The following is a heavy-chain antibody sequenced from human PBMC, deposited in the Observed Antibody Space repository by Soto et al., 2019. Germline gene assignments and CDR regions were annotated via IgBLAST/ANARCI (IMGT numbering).Heavy chain of an antibody. V-gene: IGHV3-30-3*01. D-gene: IGHD4-4*01. CDR3: AREAVTSDYGMDV. CDR2: ISYDGSNK. Sequence: QVQLVESGGGVVQPGRSLRLSCAASGFTFSSYAMHWVRQAPGKGLEWVAVISYDGSNKYYADSVKGRFTISRDNSKNTLYLQMNSLRAEDTAVYYCAREAVTSDYGMDVWGQGTTVTVSS. CDR1: GFTFSSYA. J-gene: IGHJ6*02.